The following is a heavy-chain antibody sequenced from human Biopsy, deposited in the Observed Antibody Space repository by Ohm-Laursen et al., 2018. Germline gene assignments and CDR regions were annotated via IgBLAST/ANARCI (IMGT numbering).Heavy chain of an antibody. CDR3: ARARIKTSGVLIPETYYFDS. V-gene: IGHV4-59*07. J-gene: IGHJ4*02. Sequence: PSDTLSLTCNVSGDSISIYYWSWIRQPPGKGLEWIGNFYYSGSNNYNPSLKSRITMSLDRSKSQVSLRMNSVTAADTAVYYCARARIKTSGVLIPETYYFDSWGQGTLVTVSS. CDR1: GDSISIYY. CDR2: FYYSGSN. D-gene: IGHD3-3*01.